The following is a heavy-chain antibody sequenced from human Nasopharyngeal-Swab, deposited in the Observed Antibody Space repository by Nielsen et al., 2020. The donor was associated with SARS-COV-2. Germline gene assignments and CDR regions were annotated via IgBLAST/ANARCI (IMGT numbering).Heavy chain of an antibody. V-gene: IGHV3-21*01. D-gene: IGHD2-15*01. CDR2: ISSTSSYI. Sequence: WIRQPPGKGLEWISSISSTSSYIYYADSVKARFTISRDNSKNTLYLQMNSLRAEDTAVYYCVRGVEFDPWGQGTLVTVSS. J-gene: IGHJ5*02. CDR3: VRGVEFDP.